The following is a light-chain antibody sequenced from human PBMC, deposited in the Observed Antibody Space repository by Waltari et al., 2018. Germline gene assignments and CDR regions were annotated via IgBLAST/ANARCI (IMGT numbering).Light chain of an antibody. Sequence: SYVLSQPPSVSVAPGKTARITCGGKDIGSKSVHWYRQKPGQAPVLVIRYDSDRPAGIPYRFSGSKSGNTATLTISRVEGGDEADYYCQVWDSASDHPAVVFGGGTKVTVL. CDR2: YDS. CDR1: DIGSKS. CDR3: QVWDSASDHPAVV. J-gene: IGLJ2*01. V-gene: IGLV3-21*04.